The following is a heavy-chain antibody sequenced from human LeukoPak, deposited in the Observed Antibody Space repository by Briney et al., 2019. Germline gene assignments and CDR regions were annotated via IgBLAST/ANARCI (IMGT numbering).Heavy chain of an antibody. V-gene: IGHV3-11*06. Sequence: GGSLRLSCAASGFTFSDYYMSWIRQAPGKGLEWVSYISSSSSYTNYADSVKGRFTISRDNAKNSLYLQMNSLRAEDTAVYYCAREVGYGLHIDYWGQGTLVTVSS. CDR1: GFTFSDYY. CDR3: AREVGYGLHIDY. J-gene: IGHJ4*02. CDR2: ISSSSSYT. D-gene: IGHD2-15*01.